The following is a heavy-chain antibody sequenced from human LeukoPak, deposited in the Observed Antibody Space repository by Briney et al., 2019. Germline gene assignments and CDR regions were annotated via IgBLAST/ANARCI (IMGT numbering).Heavy chain of an antibody. J-gene: IGHJ4*02. Sequence: ASVKVSCKASGYTFTSYDINWVRQAPGQGFEWMGWMKPNSGKTGCAQKFQGRVTMTRNTSISTAYMELSSLRSEDAAVYYCARGWWEPPASWGQGTLVTVSS. CDR1: GYTFTSYD. CDR2: MKPNSGKT. V-gene: IGHV1-8*01. D-gene: IGHD1-26*01. CDR3: ARGWWEPPAS.